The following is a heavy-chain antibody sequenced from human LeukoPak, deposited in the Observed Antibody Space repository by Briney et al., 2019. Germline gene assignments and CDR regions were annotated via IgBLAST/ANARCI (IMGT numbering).Heavy chain of an antibody. J-gene: IGHJ4*02. Sequence: GGSLRLSCAASGFTFSSYAMHWVRQAPGKGLEWVAVISYDGGNKYYADSVKGRFTISRDNSKNTLYLQMNSLRAEDTAVYYCAKEGFDSWGQGTLVTVSS. CDR3: AKEGFDS. CDR2: ISYDGGNK. V-gene: IGHV3-30-3*01. CDR1: GFTFSSYA.